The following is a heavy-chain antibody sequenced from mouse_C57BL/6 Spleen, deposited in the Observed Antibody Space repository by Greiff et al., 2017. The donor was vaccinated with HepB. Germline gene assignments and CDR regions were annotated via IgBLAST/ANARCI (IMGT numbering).Heavy chain of an antibody. Sequence: EVQLVESEGGLVQPGSSMKLSCTASGFTFSDYYMAWVRQVPEKGLEWVANINYDGSSTYYLDSLKSRFIISRDNAKNILYLQMSSLKSEDTATYYCARGPYYYGSSPFDYWGQGTTLTVSS. CDR2: INYDGSST. CDR3: ARGPYYYGSSPFDY. J-gene: IGHJ2*01. V-gene: IGHV5-16*01. D-gene: IGHD1-1*01. CDR1: GFTFSDYY.